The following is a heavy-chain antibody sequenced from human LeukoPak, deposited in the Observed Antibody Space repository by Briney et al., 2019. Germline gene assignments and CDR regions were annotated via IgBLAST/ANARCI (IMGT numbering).Heavy chain of an antibody. J-gene: IGHJ4*02. CDR1: GFTFSSYS. CDR3: ARDRNGSGSDTDDY. V-gene: IGHV3-48*04. Sequence: GGSLRLSCAASGFTFSSYSMNWVRQAPGKGLEWVSYISSSSSTIYYADSVKGRFTISRDNAKNSLYLQMNSLRAEDTAVYYCARDRNGSGSDTDDYWGQGTLVTVSS. D-gene: IGHD3-10*01. CDR2: ISSSSSTI.